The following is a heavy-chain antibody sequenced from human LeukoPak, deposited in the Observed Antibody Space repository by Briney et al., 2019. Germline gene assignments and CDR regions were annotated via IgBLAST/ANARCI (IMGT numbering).Heavy chain of an antibody. CDR2: INPSGGSI. CDR1: GYIFTSYY. J-gene: IGHJ4*02. CDR3: ARLWIAVASKLISFDY. Sequence: ASVKVSCKASGYIFTSYYMYWVRQAPGQGLEWMGIINPSGGSIRYAQKFQGRVTMTRDTSTSTVYMELRSLRSDDTAVYYCARLWIAVASKLISFDYWGQGTLVTVSS. V-gene: IGHV1-46*01. D-gene: IGHD6-19*01.